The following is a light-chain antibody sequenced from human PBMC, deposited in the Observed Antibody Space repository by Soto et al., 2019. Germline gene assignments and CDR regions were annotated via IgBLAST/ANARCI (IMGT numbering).Light chain of an antibody. CDR1: SGHRTYA. J-gene: IGLJ2*01. CDR3: QTWGTGLLV. CDR2: LNSDGRH. Sequence: QLVLTQSPSASASLGASVKLTCTLSSGHRTYAIAWHQQQPEKGPRYLMNLNSDGRHTKGDGIPDRFSGSSSGTERYLTISSLQSEDEADYYCQTWGTGLLVSGGGTKLTVL. V-gene: IGLV4-69*01.